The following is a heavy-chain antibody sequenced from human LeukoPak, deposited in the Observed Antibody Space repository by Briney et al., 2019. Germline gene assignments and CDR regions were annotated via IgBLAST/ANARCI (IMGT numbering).Heavy chain of an antibody. CDR2: ISSSSSYI. D-gene: IGHD1-26*01. J-gene: IGHJ4*02. V-gene: IGHV3-21*01. Sequence: PGGSLRLSCAASGFTFSSYSMSWVRQAPGKGLEWVSSISSSSSYIYYADSVKGRFTISRDNAKNSLYLQMNSLRAEDTAVYYCARTSYSGSYSLDYWGQGTLVTVSS. CDR1: GFTFSSYS. CDR3: ARTSYSGSYSLDY.